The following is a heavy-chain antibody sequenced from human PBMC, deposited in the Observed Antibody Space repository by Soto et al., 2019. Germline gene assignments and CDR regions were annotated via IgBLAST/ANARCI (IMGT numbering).Heavy chain of an antibody. CDR3: ARGRRGGYDILTGYQLYYYYGMDV. CDR1: GYTFTSYA. Sequence: ASVKVSCKASGYTFTSYAMHWVRQAPGQRLEWMGWINAGNGNTKYSQKFQGRVTITRDTSASTAYMELSSLRAGDTAVYYCARGRRGGYDILTGYQLYYYYGMDVWGQGTTVTVSS. V-gene: IGHV1-3*01. D-gene: IGHD3-9*01. CDR2: INAGNGNT. J-gene: IGHJ6*02.